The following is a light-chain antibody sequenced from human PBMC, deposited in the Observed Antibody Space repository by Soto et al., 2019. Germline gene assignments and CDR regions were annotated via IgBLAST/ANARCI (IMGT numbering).Light chain of an antibody. V-gene: IGKV3-15*01. CDR3: QQYNNWPALT. CDR2: GAF. CDR1: QSISSN. Sequence: EIVMTQSPATLSVSPGERATLSCRASQSISSNLDWYQQKPGQAPRLLIYGAFTRATGIPARFSGSGSGTEFTLTISSLQSEDFAVYYCQQYNNWPALTFGGGTKVEIK. J-gene: IGKJ4*01.